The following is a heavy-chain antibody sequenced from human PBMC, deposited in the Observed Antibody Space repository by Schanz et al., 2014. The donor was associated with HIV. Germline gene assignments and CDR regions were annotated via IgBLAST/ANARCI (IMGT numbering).Heavy chain of an antibody. J-gene: IGHJ2*01. D-gene: IGHD3-10*02. CDR2: IYYSGNT. CDR3: AREDVSNWSFDL. CDR1: GGSINNRSYY. Sequence: QVQLQESGPGLVKPSETLSLTCTVSGGSINNRSYYWGWIRQPPGKGLEWIGYIYYSGNTHYNPSLRGRLTISVDTSKNQFSLEVNSVTAADTAVYYCAREDVSNWSFDLWGRGTLVSVSS. V-gene: IGHV4-31*03.